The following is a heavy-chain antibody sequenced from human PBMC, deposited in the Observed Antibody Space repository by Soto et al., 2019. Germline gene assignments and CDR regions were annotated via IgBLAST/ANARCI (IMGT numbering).Heavy chain of an antibody. J-gene: IGHJ3*02. CDR1: GGSISSYY. CDR3: ARLPYGDYGGFAFDI. D-gene: IGHD4-17*01. Sequence: QVQLQESGPGLVKPSETLSLTCTVSGGSISSYYWSWIRQPPGKGLEWIGYIYYSGSTNYNPSLKRRVTISVATSKNQFSLKLSSVTAADTAVYYCARLPYGDYGGFAFDIWGQGTMVTVSS. CDR2: IYYSGST. V-gene: IGHV4-59*08.